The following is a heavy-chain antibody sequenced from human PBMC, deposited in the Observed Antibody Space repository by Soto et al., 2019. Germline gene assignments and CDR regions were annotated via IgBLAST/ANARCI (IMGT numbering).Heavy chain of an antibody. Sequence: SVKVSCKASGGSFSNFGISWVRQAPGQGLEWIGGIIPLLGTPNYAQKFQGRVTITADTSTSTASMELSSLRSDDTAVYYCTRGPHYDYIHRAGYYYGMDVWGQGTTVTVSS. CDR2: IIPLLGTP. J-gene: IGHJ6*02. CDR3: TRGPHYDYIHRAGYYYGMDV. CDR1: GGSFSNFG. V-gene: IGHV1-69*10. D-gene: IGHD3-3*01.